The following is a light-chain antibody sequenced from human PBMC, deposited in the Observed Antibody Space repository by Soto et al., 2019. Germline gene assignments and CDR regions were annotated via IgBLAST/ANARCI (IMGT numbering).Light chain of an antibody. CDR1: SSDVGAYNY. CDR2: DVS. V-gene: IGLV2-14*03. Sequence: QSALTQPASVSGSPGQSITISCTGTSSDVGAYNYVSWYQQLPGKAPKLMIYDVSNRPSGVSNRFSGSKSGNTASLTISGLQAEDETDYYCFSYTPSSTYVLGTGTKVTAL. J-gene: IGLJ1*01. CDR3: FSYTPSSTYV.